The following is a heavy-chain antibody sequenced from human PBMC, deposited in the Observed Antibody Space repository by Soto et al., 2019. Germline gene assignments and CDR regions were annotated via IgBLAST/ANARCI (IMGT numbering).Heavy chain of an antibody. V-gene: IGHV3-33*01. CDR2: IWYDGSNK. D-gene: IGHD2-15*01. J-gene: IGHJ4*02. CDR1: GFTFSSYG. CDR3: ARDGGAYGCLDY. Sequence: SGGGVVQPGRSLRLSCAASGFTFSSYGMHWVRQAPGKGLEWVAVIWYDGSNKYYADSVKGRFTISRDNSKNTLYLQMNSLRAEDTAVYYCARDGGAYGCLDYWGQGTLVTVSS.